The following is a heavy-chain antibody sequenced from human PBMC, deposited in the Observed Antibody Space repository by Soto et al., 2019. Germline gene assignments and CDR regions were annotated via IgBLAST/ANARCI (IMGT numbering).Heavy chain of an antibody. CDR2: ISAYNGNT. CDR3: AIPKSGSYSSPPNWFDP. J-gene: IGHJ5*02. Sequence: QVQLVQSGAEVKKPGASVKVSCKASGYTFTSYGISWVRQAPGQGLEGMGWISAYNGNTNYAQKLQGRVTMTTDTSTSTAYMELRSLRSDDTAVYYCAIPKSGSYSSPPNWFDPWGQGTLVTVSS. D-gene: IGHD1-26*01. V-gene: IGHV1-18*01. CDR1: GYTFTSYG.